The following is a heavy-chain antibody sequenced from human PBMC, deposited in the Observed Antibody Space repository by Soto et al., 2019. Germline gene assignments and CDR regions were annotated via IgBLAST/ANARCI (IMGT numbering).Heavy chain of an antibody. CDR1: GFTFSSYG. V-gene: IGHV3-30*18. Sequence: GGSLRLSCAASGFTFSSYGMHWVRQAPGKGLEWVAVISYDGSNKYYADSVKGRFTISRDNSKNTLYLQMNSLRAEDTAVYYCANGGYSSSWQDYYYYGMDVWGQGTTVTVSS. D-gene: IGHD6-13*01. J-gene: IGHJ6*02. CDR2: ISYDGSNK. CDR3: ANGGYSSSWQDYYYYGMDV.